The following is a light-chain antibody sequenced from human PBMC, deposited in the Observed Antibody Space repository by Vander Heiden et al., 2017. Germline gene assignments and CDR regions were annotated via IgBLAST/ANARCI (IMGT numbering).Light chain of an antibody. Sequence: DIQMTQSPSSLSASVGDRVTITCRASQSISSYLNWYQQKPGKAPKLLIYAASSLQSGVPSRFSGSGSGTDFTLTISSRQPEDFATYYCQQIDSTPPWTFGQGTKVEIK. CDR1: QSISSY. J-gene: IGKJ1*01. CDR2: AAS. V-gene: IGKV1-39*01. CDR3: QQIDSTPPWT.